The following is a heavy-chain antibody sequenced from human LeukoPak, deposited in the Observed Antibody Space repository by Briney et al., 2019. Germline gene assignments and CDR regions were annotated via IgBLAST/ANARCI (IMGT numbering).Heavy chain of an antibody. CDR2: IYSGCST. CDR1: VFTVSSNY. D-gene: IGHD3-10*01. J-gene: IGHJ3*02. CDR3: ARAPYYGSGSYVLAFDI. V-gene: IGHV3-66*01. Sequence: GWSLRLSCASSVFTVSSNYMIWVRQAPGKGLECGSVIYSGCSTYYADSVTGRFTISRENSKNQMYIQMNSLRAEDTAVYYCARAPYYGSGSYVLAFDIWGQGTMVTVSS.